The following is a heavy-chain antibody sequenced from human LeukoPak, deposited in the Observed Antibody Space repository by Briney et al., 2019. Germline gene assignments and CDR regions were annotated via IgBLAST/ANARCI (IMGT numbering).Heavy chain of an antibody. CDR2: IHSSGTH. J-gene: IGHJ4*02. Sequence: SETLSLTCTVSGDSISGRAYYWSWIRQPAGKGLEWIGRIHSSGTHSYNPSLKSRVCISVETSKNQFSLKLSSLTAADTAVYFCSRERGFWSGYFRPRYFDYWGQGTLVTV. V-gene: IGHV4-61*02. CDR1: GDSISGRAYY. D-gene: IGHD3-3*01. CDR3: SRERGFWSGYFRPRYFDY.